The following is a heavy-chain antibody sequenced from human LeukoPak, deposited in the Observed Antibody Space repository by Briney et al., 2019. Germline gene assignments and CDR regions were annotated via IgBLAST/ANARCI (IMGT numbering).Heavy chain of an antibody. Sequence: SETLSLTCTVSGGSISSYYWSWIRQPPGKGLEWIGYIYYSGSTNYNPSLKSRVTISVDTSKNQFSLKLSSVTAADTAVYYCARGAAASSYYGMDVWGQGNTDHVPS. CDR2: IYYSGST. CDR1: GGSISSYY. CDR3: ARGAAASSYYGMDV. D-gene: IGHD6-13*01. J-gene: IGHJ6*02. V-gene: IGHV4-59*01.